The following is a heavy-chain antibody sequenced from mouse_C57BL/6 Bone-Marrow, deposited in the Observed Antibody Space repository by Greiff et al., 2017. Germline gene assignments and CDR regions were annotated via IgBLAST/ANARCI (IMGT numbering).Heavy chain of an antibody. D-gene: IGHD3-2*02. CDR2: SCPGDGDT. V-gene: IGHV1-82*01. Sequence: VQLQQSGPELVKPGASVKISCKASGYAFSSSWMNWVKQRPGKGLEWIGRSCPGDGDTNYNGKFKGKATLTEDKSYSTAYMQLSSLTSEDSAVYFCAVQLRPAWFAYWGQGTLVTVAA. CDR3: AVQLRPAWFAY. J-gene: IGHJ3*01. CDR1: GYAFSSSW.